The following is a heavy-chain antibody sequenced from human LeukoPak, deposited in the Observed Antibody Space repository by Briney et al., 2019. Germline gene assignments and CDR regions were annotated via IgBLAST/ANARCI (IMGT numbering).Heavy chain of an antibody. Sequence: GGSLRLSCAASGFTFRNYGMTWVRQAPGKGLEWVSSISGSGGSTYYAESVKGRFIISRDNSKNTLYLQMNSLRAEDTAVSYCAKDSPYGTGCYGAGDYWGQGTLVTVSS. CDR3: AKDSPYGTGCYGAGDY. CDR2: ISGSGGST. CDR1: GFTFRNYG. V-gene: IGHV3-23*01. D-gene: IGHD6-25*01. J-gene: IGHJ4*02.